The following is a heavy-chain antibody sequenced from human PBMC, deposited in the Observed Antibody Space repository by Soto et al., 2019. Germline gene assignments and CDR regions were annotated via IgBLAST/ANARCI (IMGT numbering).Heavy chain of an antibody. CDR1: GGSFSGYY. V-gene: IGHV4-34*01. CDR3: AREIKAYVWGSYRYGEDAFDI. CDR2: INYSGST. Sequence: PSETLSLTCAVYGGSFSGYYWSWIRQPPGKGLEWIGEINYSGSTNYNPSLKSRGTISVDTSKNQFSLKLSSVTAADTAVYYCAREIKAYVWGSYRYGEDAFDIWGQGTMVTVSS. D-gene: IGHD3-16*02. J-gene: IGHJ3*02.